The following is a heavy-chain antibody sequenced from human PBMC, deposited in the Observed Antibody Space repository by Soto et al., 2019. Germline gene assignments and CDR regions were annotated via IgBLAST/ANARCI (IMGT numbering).Heavy chain of an antibody. J-gene: IGHJ6*02. Sequence: EVQLVESGGGLVQPGGSLKLSCAASGFTFSGSAMHWVRQASGKGLEWVGRIRSKANSYATAYAASVKGRFTISRDDSKNTAYLQMNSLKTEDTAVYYCTRHSGDPLGYCRDVWGQGTTVTVSS. V-gene: IGHV3-73*01. CDR1: GFTFSGSA. CDR2: IRSKANSYAT. D-gene: IGHD4-17*01. CDR3: TRHSGDPLGYCRDV.